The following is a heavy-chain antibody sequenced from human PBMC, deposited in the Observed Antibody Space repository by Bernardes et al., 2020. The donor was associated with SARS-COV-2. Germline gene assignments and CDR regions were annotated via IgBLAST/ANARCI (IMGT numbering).Heavy chain of an antibody. CDR3: AKAKSIFGVPKPDFDH. D-gene: IGHD3-3*01. Sequence: GGSLRLSCAASGFMFSDYSMNWIRQAPGKGLEWVSYISSSGDTKHFSDSVKGRFTISRDNAKNSLYLEMNSLSAEDTAVYYCAKAKSIFGVPKPDFDHWGQGTRVTVSS. CDR1: GFMFSDYS. J-gene: IGHJ1*01. CDR2: ISSSGDTK. V-gene: IGHV3-11*01.